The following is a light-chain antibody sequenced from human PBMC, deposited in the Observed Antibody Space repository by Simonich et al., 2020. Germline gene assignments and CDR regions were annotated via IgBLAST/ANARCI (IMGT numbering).Light chain of an antibody. CDR3: QSYDSSLSGSV. J-gene: IGLJ2*01. V-gene: IGLV1-40*01. CDR2: GNS. Sequence: QSVLTQPPSVSGAPGQRVTISCTGSSSNIGAGYDVHWYQPLPGTAPKLLIYGNSNRPSGVPDRFSGSKSGTSASLGITGLQAEDEADYYCQSYDSSLSGSVFGGGTKLTVL. CDR1: SSNIGAGYD.